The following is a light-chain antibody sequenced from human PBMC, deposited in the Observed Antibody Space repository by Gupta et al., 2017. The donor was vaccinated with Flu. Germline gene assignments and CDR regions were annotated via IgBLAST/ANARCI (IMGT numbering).Light chain of an antibody. J-gene: IGLJ2*01. CDR1: SSDVGGYNY. CDR2: EVS. Sequence: QSALTQPASVSGSPGQSITISCTGTSSDVGGYNYVSWYQQHPGKAPKLIYEVSNRPSGVSNRFSGSKSCNTASLTISGLQAEDEADYYCSSYTSSSTLVVFGGGTKLTVL. V-gene: IGLV2-14*01. CDR3: SSYTSSSTLVV.